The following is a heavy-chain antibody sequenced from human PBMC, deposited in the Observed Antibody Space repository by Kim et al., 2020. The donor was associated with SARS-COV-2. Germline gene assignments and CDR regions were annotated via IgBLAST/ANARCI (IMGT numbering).Heavy chain of an antibody. CDR2: MNPHNGDT. D-gene: IGHD6-19*01. J-gene: IGHJ5*02. CDR3: ARDSSDWPLVGFDP. V-gene: IGHV1-8*01. Sequence: ASVKVSCKASGYSFTRHELNWVRQAPGQGLEWIGWMNPHNGDTGFAQKFQDRVTMTRDPSRGTAYMELSSLRSDDTAVYYCARDSSDWPLVGFDPWGQGTLLTVSA. CDR1: GYSFTRHE.